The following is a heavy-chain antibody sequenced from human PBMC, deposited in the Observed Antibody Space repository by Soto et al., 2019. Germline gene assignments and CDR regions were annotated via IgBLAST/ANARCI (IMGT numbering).Heavy chain of an antibody. CDR3: ARDVRRVGATSTSYYGMDV. J-gene: IGHJ6*02. V-gene: IGHV6-1*01. D-gene: IGHD1-26*01. CDR1: GDSVSSNSAA. CDR2: TYYRSKWYN. Sequence: TLSLTCAISGDSVSSNSAAWNWIRQSPSRGLEWLGRTYYRSKWYNDYAVSVKSRITINPDTSKNQFSLQLNSVTPEDTAVYYCARDVRRVGATSTSYYGMDVWGQGNTVTVSS.